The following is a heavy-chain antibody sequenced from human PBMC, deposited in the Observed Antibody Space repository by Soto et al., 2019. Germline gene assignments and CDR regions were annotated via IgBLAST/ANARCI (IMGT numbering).Heavy chain of an antibody. Sequence: SVKVSCKASGGTFSSYAISWVRQAPGQGLEWMGGIIPIFGTANYAQKFQGRVTITADESTSTAYMELSSLRSEATAVYYCASSGSSGWYAAGADYYDYGIDVWRQGTTVSVTS. D-gene: IGHD6-19*01. CDR1: GGTFSSYA. CDR3: ASSGSSGWYAAGADYYDYGIDV. J-gene: IGHJ6*02. V-gene: IGHV1-69*13. CDR2: IIPIFGTA.